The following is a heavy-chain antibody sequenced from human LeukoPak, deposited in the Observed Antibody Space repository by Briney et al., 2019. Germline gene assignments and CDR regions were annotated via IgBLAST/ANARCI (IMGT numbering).Heavy chain of an antibody. V-gene: IGHV4-30-4*01. CDR1: GGSISGGDYY. CDR3: ASKKDGYNSPFDY. D-gene: IGHD5-24*01. Sequence: PSETLSLTCSVSGGSISGGDYYWSWIRQPPGKGLEWIGYIYYSGSTYYNPSLRSRVTISVDTSRNQFSLKLSSVTAADTAVYYCASKKDGYNSPFDYWGQGTLVTVSS. CDR2: IYYSGST. J-gene: IGHJ4*02.